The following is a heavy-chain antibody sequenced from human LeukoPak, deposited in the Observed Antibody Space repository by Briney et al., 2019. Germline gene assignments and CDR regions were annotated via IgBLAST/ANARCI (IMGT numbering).Heavy chain of an antibody. V-gene: IGHV3-23*01. Sequence: GGSLRLSCAASGLTFSSYAMSWVRQAPGKGLEWVSAISGSGGSTYYADSVKGRFTISRDNSKNTLYLQMNSLRAEDTAVYYWAKDGGGYCSSTSCSPGAFDIWGQGTMVTVSS. CDR1: GLTFSSYA. J-gene: IGHJ3*02. D-gene: IGHD2-2*01. CDR3: AKDGGGYCSSTSCSPGAFDI. CDR2: ISGSGGST.